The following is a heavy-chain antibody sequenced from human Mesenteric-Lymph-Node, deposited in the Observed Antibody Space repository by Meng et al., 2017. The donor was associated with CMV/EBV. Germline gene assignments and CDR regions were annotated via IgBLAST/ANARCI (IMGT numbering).Heavy chain of an antibody. V-gene: IGHV3-23*01. J-gene: IGHJ3*01. D-gene: IGHD2-15*01. CDR2: ISGSGDRT. CDR3: AKDRAGVVADAFDL. CDR1: GFTFSSYD. Sequence: GGSLRLSCAASGFTFSSYDMTWVRQAPGKGLEWVSAISGSGDRTHSADSVKGRLTISRDNSQNTLYLQMNSLRVEDTAVYYCAKDRAGVVADAFDLWGQGTMVTVSS.